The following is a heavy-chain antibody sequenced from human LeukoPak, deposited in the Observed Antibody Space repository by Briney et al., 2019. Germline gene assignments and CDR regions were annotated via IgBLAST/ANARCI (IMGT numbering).Heavy chain of an antibody. CDR1: GFTFSNNW. CDR2: IKQDGREK. Sequence: PGGSLRLPCAASGFTFSNNWMSWVRQAPGKGLEWVANIKQDGREKYYVDSVKGRFTISRDSARNSVFLQMNSLRVEDTAVYYCARDAWKDRYFDSWGQGTLVTVSS. CDR3: ARDAWKDRYFDS. V-gene: IGHV3-7*01. D-gene: IGHD1-1*01. J-gene: IGHJ4*02.